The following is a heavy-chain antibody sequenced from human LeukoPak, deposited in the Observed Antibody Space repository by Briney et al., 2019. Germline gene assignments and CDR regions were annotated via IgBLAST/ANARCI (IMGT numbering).Heavy chain of an antibody. V-gene: IGHV4-34*01. CDR1: GGSFSGYY. CDR2: INHSGST. CDR3: ARGEYSGYVDY. Sequence: SETLSLTCAVYGGSFSGYYWSWIRQPPGKGLEWIGEINHSGSTNYNPSLKSRVTISVDTSKNQFSLKLSSVTAADTAVYYCARGEYSGYVDYWGQGTLVTVSS. J-gene: IGHJ4*02. D-gene: IGHD5-12*01.